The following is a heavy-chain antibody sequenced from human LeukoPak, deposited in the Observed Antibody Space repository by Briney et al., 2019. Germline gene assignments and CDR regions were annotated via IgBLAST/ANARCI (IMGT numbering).Heavy chain of an antibody. J-gene: IGHJ6*02. V-gene: IGHV1-2*02. CDR3: ARVMGEYYDILTGYEDV. CDR2: INPNSGGT. Sequence: GASVKVSCKASGYTFTGYYMHWMRQAPGQGLEWMGWINPNSGGTNYAQKLQGRVTMTRDTSISTAYMELSRLRSDDTAVYYCARVMGEYYDILTGYEDVWGQGTTVTVSS. D-gene: IGHD3-9*01. CDR1: GYTFTGYY.